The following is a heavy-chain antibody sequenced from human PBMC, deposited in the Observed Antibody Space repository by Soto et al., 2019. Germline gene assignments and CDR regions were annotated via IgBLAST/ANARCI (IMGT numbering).Heavy chain of an antibody. Sequence: QVQLVQSGAEVKKPGASVKVSCKASGYPFTSYGISWLRQAPGKGLQWMGWIRAYNGNTNYAQQLQGRVTLPTDTSTSTASMELRSLRPDDTVVYYCARDIATMEVWGQGTTVSVSS. CDR3: ARDIATMEV. CDR2: IRAYNGNT. V-gene: IGHV1-18*01. CDR1: GYPFTSYG. D-gene: IGHD3-16*02. J-gene: IGHJ6*02.